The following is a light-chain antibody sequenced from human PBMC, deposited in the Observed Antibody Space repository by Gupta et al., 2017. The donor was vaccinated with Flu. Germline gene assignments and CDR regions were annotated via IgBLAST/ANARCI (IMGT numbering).Light chain of an antibody. V-gene: IGLV3-25*03. J-gene: IGLJ2*01. CDR2: KDS. CDR3: QSADSSGAHVV. Sequence: SYGLTQPPSVSLSPGQPARITCSGDTLPHQYAYWYQQKPGQPPVLVIYKDSERPSGITERFSGSSSGTTVTLTISGVQAEDEADYYCQSADSSGAHVVFGGGTKLTVL. CDR1: TLPHQY.